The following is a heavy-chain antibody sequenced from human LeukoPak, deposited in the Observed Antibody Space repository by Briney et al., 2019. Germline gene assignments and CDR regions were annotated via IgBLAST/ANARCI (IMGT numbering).Heavy chain of an antibody. CDR2: IIPIFGTA. J-gene: IGHJ4*02. Sequence: GASVKVSCKASGYTFTSYGISWVRQAPGQGLEWMGGIIPIFGTANYAQKFQGRVTITADESTSTAYMELSSLRSEDTAVYYCARDLHGMVPDYWGQGTLVTVSS. D-gene: IGHD3-10*01. CDR3: ARDLHGMVPDY. V-gene: IGHV1-69*13. CDR1: GYTFTSYG.